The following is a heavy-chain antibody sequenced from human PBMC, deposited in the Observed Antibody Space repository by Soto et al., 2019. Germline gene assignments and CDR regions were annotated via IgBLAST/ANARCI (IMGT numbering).Heavy chain of an antibody. CDR1: GLTFSSSS. V-gene: IGHV3-23*01. CDR3: AKLVRY. D-gene: IGHD6-6*01. CDR2: STGGAGST. J-gene: IGHJ4*02. Sequence: EVQLLESGGGLVQPGGSLRLSCVASGLTFSSSSMSWVRQAPGKGLEWVSVSTGGAGSTFYADSVKGRFTISRDNSKNTLYLQMNSLRAEDAAVYFCAKLVRYWGQGTLVTVSS.